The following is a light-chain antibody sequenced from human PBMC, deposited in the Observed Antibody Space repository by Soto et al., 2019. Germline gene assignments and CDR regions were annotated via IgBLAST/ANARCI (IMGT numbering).Light chain of an antibody. Sequence: EIVMTQSPATVSVSPGERATLYCRASQSIRTDLAWYQQKPGQAPRLLIYDASNRATGIPARFSGSGSGTDFTLTISSLEPEDFAVYYCQQRSNWLTFGGGTKVDIK. CDR1: QSIRTD. CDR2: DAS. V-gene: IGKV3-11*01. CDR3: QQRSNWLT. J-gene: IGKJ4*01.